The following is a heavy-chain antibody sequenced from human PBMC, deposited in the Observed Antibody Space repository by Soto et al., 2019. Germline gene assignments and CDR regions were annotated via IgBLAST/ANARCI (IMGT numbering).Heavy chain of an antibody. Sequence: ASVKVSCKASGYTFTSYGISWVLQAPGQGLEWMGWISAYNGNTNYAQKLQGRVTMTTDTSTSTAYMELRSLRSDDTAVYYCAREEQKNYYYGMDVWGQGTTVTVSS. CDR2: ISAYNGNT. V-gene: IGHV1-18*04. CDR1: GYTFTSYG. D-gene: IGHD1-26*01. CDR3: AREEQKNYYYGMDV. J-gene: IGHJ6*02.